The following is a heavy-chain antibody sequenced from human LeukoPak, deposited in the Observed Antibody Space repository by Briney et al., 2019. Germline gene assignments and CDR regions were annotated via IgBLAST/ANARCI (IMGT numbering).Heavy chain of an antibody. CDR1: GVTVSMNY. D-gene: IGHD1-1*01. CDR2: LYSGGNT. J-gene: IGHJ4*02. CDR3: ARTTYDSTSFDY. Sequence: TGGSLRLSCAASGVTVSMNYMSWVRQAPGKGLEWVSVLYSGGNTYYADSVKGRFTISRDNSENTLYLQMNSLRAEDTAVYYCARTTYDSTSFDYWGQGTLVTVSS. V-gene: IGHV3-53*01.